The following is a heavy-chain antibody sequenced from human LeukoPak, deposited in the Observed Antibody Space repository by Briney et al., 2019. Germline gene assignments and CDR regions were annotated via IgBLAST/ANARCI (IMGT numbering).Heavy chain of an antibody. CDR3: ARTPSMVRGVITPYYYYYMDV. V-gene: IGHV4-38-2*02. CDR1: GYSISSGYY. D-gene: IGHD3-10*01. CDR2: IYHSGST. Sequence: SETLSLTCTVSGYSISSGYYWGWIRQPPGKGLEWIGSIYHSGSTYYNPSLKSRVTISVDTSKNQFSLKPSSVTAADTAVYYCARTPSMVRGVITPYYYYYMDVWGKGTTVTVSS. J-gene: IGHJ6*03.